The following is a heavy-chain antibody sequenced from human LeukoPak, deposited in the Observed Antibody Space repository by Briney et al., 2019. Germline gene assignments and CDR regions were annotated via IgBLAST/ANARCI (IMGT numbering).Heavy chain of an antibody. CDR2: INPNSGGT. J-gene: IGHJ5*02. V-gene: IGHV1-2*02. Sequence: GASVKVSCKASGYTFTGYYMHWVRQAPGQGLEWMGWINPNSGGTNYAQKFQGRVTMTRDTSISTAYMELSRLRSDDTAVYYCAISYCSSTSCYEAVNWFDPWGQGTLVTVSS. D-gene: IGHD2-2*01. CDR3: AISYCSSTSCYEAVNWFDP. CDR1: GYTFTGYY.